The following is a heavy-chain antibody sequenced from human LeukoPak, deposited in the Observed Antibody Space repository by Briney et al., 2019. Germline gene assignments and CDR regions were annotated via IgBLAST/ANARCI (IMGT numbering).Heavy chain of an antibody. CDR2: ITTSDGNT. D-gene: IGHD7-27*01. CDR3: AKDGGLWVSAHWGDS. CDR1: GFTFDDYA. J-gene: IGHJ4*02. Sequence: GGSLRLSCAASGFTFDDYAMHWVRQAPGKGLEWVSTITTSDGNTYYADSVKGRFTVSRDNSKNTLFLQMNSLRAEDTAVYYCAKDGGLWVSAHWGDSWGRGTLVTVSS. V-gene: IGHV3-23*01.